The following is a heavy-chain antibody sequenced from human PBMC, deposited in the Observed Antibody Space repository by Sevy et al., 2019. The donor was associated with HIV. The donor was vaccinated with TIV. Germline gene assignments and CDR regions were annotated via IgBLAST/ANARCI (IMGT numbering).Heavy chain of an antibody. CDR1: GYSISSDYY. CDR3: ARAIGTQVAGLYYFDY. Sequence: LSLTCAVSGYSISSDYYWDWIRQPPGKGLEWIGSIYHSGYSYYNPSLKSRVTISVDTSKNQFSLKLSSVTAADTAVYYCARAIGTQVAGLYYFDYWGQGTLVTVSS. V-gene: IGHV4-38-2*01. D-gene: IGHD6-19*01. CDR2: IYHSGYS. J-gene: IGHJ4*02.